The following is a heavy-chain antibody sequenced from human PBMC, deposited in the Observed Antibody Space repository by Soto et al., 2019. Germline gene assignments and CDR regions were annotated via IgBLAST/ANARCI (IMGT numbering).Heavy chain of an antibody. Sequence: GGSLRLSCAVPGFTFSSYAMSWVRQAPGKGLEWVSTISDSGASTYYADSVKGRFTISRDNSKNTLSLQMNSLRAEDTAVYYCAKDFPLGDVWGRGTTVTVSS. CDR3: AKDFPLGDV. V-gene: IGHV3-23*01. CDR2: ISDSGAST. CDR1: GFTFSSYA. J-gene: IGHJ6*02.